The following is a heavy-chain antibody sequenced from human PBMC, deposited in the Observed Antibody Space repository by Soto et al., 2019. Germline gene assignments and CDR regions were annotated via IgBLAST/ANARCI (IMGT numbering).Heavy chain of an antibody. CDR1: GGSISSSSYY. CDR2: IYYSGST. Sequence: SETLSLTCTVSGGSISSSSYYWGWIRQPPGKGLEWIGSIYYSGSTYYNPSLKSRVTISVDTSKNQFSLKLSSVTAADTAVYYCARRARFVAATRGGNWFDPCGQGTPVTVSS. J-gene: IGHJ5*02. D-gene: IGHD2-15*01. CDR3: ARRARFVAATRGGNWFDP. V-gene: IGHV4-39*01.